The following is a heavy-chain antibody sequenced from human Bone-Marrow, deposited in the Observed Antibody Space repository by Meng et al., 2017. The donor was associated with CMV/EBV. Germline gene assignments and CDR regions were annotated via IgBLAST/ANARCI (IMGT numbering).Heavy chain of an antibody. J-gene: IGHJ4*02. V-gene: IGHV1-46*01. CDR3: ARDNRRAAAGVQTVHFDY. Sequence: NITRYCKHWGQEAPGGGREWGGRIKHSGGSTSYGRKFQGRVTMNRETSTSRVYMELSSLRYEDTAVYDDARDNRRAAAGVQTVHFDYWGQGTLVTVSS. CDR1: NITRYC. D-gene: IGHD6-13*01. CDR2: IKHSGGST.